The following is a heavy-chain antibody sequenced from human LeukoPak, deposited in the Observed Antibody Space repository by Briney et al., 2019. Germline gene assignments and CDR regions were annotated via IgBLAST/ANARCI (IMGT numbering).Heavy chain of an antibody. CDR3: ANLIFAAAGYEYFQH. V-gene: IGHV3-53*01. CDR1: GFSVTNNY. J-gene: IGHJ1*01. Sequence: PGGSLRLSCAVSGFSVTNNYMSWVRQAPAKGLEWVSVFYVGGATYYADSVKGRFTISRDKSKNKAYLQMNSLRAEDTAIYYCANLIFAAAGYEYFQHWGQGTLVTVSS. CDR2: FYVGGAT. D-gene: IGHD6-13*01.